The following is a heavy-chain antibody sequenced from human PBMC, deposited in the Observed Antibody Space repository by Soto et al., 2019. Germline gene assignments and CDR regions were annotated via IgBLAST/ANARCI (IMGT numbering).Heavy chain of an antibody. CDR3: TNPQVYYGMDV. CDR1: GFTFSGSA. J-gene: IGHJ6*02. V-gene: IGHV3-73*02. CDR2: IRSKANNYAT. Sequence: EVQLVESGGGLVQPGGSLKLSCAASGFTFSGSAVHWVRQASGKGLEWVGRIRSKANNYATAYAASVQGRFTIFRDDLQNTGYMQMNSLKTEDTAVYYCTNPQVYYGMDVWGQGTTVTVSS.